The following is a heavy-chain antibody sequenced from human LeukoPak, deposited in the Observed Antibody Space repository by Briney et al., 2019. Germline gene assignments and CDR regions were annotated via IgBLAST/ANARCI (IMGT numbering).Heavy chain of an antibody. V-gene: IGHV4-34*01. CDR3: ARGQPLRRIAAWFDP. CDR2: INHSGST. CDR1: GGSFSGYY. J-gene: IGHJ5*02. Sequence: SETLSLTCAVYGGSFSGYYWSWIRQPPGKGLEWIGEINHSGSTNYNPSLKSRVTISVDTSKNQFSLKLCSVTAADTAVYYCARGQPLRRIAAWFDPWGQGTLVTVSS. D-gene: IGHD2-15*01.